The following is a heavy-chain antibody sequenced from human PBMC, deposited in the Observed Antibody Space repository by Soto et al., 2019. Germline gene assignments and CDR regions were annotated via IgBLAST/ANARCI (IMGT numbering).Heavy chain of an antibody. CDR2: ISGNGGSS. CDR3: AKDPTYASYYYYYGMDV. V-gene: IGHV3-23*01. J-gene: IGHJ6*02. Sequence: PGGSLRLSCVVSGTTSSSYAMGWVRQAPGRGLEWVSGISGNGGSSYYAGAVKGRFTISRDNSKNTLYLQMNSLTVDDTAVYYCAKDPTYASYYYYYGMDVWGQGTTVTVSS. CDR1: GTTSSSYA. D-gene: IGHD4-4*01.